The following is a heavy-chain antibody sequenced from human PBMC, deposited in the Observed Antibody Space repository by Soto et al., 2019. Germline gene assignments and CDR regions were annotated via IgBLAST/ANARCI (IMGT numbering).Heavy chain of an antibody. Sequence: GGSLRLSCAASGFTFDDYAMHWVRQAPGKGLEWVSGISWNSGSIGYADSVKGRFTISRDNAKNSLYLQMNSLRAEDTALYYCARHWLPYGDYTEYYFDYWGQGTLVTVSS. J-gene: IGHJ4*02. V-gene: IGHV3-9*01. CDR2: ISWNSGSI. CDR1: GFTFDDYA. D-gene: IGHD4-17*01. CDR3: ARHWLPYGDYTEYYFDY.